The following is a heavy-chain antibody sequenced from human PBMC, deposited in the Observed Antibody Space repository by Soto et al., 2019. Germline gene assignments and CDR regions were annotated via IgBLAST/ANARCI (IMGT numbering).Heavy chain of an antibody. Sequence: EVQLVESGGGLVQPGGSLRLSCAASGFTFNNYWIHWVRQAPGKGPMWVSRINGDGTTTNYADSGKGRFAISRDNAKNTVYLQMNSLRAEDTALYYCARGVRGHYGKDVWGQGTTVTVSS. CDR1: GFTFNNYW. CDR3: ARGVRGHYGKDV. J-gene: IGHJ6*02. D-gene: IGHD3-10*01. V-gene: IGHV3-74*01. CDR2: INGDGTTT.